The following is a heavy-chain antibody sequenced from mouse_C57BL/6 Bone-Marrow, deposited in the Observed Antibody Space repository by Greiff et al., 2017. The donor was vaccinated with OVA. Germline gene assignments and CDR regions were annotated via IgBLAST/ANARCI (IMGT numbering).Heavy chain of an antibody. D-gene: IGHD1-1*01. Sequence: EVHLVESGGGLVKPGGSLKLSCAASGFTFSSYAMSWVRQTPEKRLEWVATISDGGSYTYYPDNVKGRFTISRDNAKNNLYLQMSHLKSEDTAMYYCARGDYYGSTSYWYFDVWGTGTTVTVSS. J-gene: IGHJ1*03. CDR1: GFTFSSYA. CDR3: ARGDYYGSTSYWYFDV. V-gene: IGHV5-4*01. CDR2: ISDGGSYT.